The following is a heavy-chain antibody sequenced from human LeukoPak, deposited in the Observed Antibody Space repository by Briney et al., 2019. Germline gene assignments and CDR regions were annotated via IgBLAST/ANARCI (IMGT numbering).Heavy chain of an antibody. CDR2: ISWNSGSI. V-gene: IGHV3-9*01. CDR3: ARDYWWNYDY. J-gene: IGHJ4*02. D-gene: IGHD1-7*01. Sequence: PGRSLRLSCAASGFTFDDYAMHWVRQAPGKGLEWVSGISWNSGSIGYADSVKGRFTISRDNAKNTIYLQMDSLRAEDTAIYYCARDYWWNYDYWGQGTLVTVSS. CDR1: GFTFDDYA.